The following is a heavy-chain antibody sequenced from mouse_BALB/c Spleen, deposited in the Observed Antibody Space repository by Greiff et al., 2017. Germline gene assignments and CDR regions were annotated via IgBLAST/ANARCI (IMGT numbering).Heavy chain of an antibody. J-gene: IGHJ4*01. Sequence: EVKLQESGPGLVKPSQSLSLTCTVTGYSITSDYAWNWIRQFPGNKLEWMGYISYSGSTSYNPSLKSRISITRDTSKNQFFLQLNSVTTEDTATYYCARGDTTVVSYAMDYWGQGTSVTVSS. CDR1: GYSITSDYA. V-gene: IGHV3-2*02. CDR3: ARGDTTVVSYAMDY. D-gene: IGHD1-1*01. CDR2: ISYSGST.